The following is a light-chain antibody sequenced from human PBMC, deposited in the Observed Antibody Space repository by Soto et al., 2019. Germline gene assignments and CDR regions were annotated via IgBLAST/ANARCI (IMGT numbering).Light chain of an antibody. CDR2: GAS. Sequence: EIVMTQSPATLSVSPGERVTLSCRASQSVSSNLAWYHQKPGQAPRLLIYGASTRATGIPARFSGSGSGTDFTLTISSLQSEDFATYYCLQDYNYPYTFGQGTKLEIK. CDR3: LQDYNYPYT. V-gene: IGKV3-15*01. CDR1: QSVSSN. J-gene: IGKJ2*01.